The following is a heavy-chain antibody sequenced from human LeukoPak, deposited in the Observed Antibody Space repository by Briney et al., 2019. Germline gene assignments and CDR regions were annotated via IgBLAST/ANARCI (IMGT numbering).Heavy chain of an antibody. V-gene: IGHV4-34*01. CDR1: GESFSSYY. J-gene: IGHJ4*02. CDR2: INHSGNT. CDR3: ARVDGDGYNIPDY. D-gene: IGHD5-24*01. Sequence: SETLSLTCAVYGESFSSYYWSWLRQPPGKGLEWIGEINHSGNTNYNPSLKSRVTISVDTSKNQFSLRLSSVTAADTAVYYCARVDGDGYNIPDYWGQGTLVTVSS.